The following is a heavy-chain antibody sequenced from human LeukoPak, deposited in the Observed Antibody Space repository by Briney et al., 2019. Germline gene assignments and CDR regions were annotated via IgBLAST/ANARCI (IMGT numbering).Heavy chain of an antibody. J-gene: IGHJ4*02. Sequence: GGSLRLSCAASGFTFSSYWMNWVRQAPGKGLEWVANIKQDGSAKYYVDSVKGRFTISRDNAKNSLYLQMNSLRAEDTALYYCARAYDFWSGYSDYWGQGTLVTVSS. CDR3: ARAYDFWSGYSDY. CDR2: IKQDGSAK. D-gene: IGHD3-3*01. CDR1: GFTFSSYW. V-gene: IGHV3-7*01.